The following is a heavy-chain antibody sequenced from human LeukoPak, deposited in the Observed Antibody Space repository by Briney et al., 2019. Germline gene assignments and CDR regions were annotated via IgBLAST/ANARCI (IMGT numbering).Heavy chain of an antibody. CDR1: GGSISSSNW. D-gene: IGHD3-16*02. V-gene: IGHV4-4*02. CDR3: AREGSDYVWGSYRYFGY. J-gene: IGHJ4*02. Sequence: PSGTLSLTCAVSGGSISSSNWWSWVRQPPGKGLEWIGEIHHSGSTNYNPSLKSRVTISVDKSKNQFSLKLSSVTAADTAVYYCAREGSDYVWGSYRYFGYWGQGTLVTVSS. CDR2: IHHSGST.